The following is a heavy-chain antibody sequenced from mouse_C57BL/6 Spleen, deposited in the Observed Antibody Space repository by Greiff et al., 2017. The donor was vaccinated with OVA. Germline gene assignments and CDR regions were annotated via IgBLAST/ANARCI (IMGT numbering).Heavy chain of an antibody. J-gene: IGHJ2*01. CDR2: IYPGSGST. Sequence: QVQLKQPGAELVKPGASVKMSCKASGYTFTSYWITWVKQRPGQGLEWIGDIYPGSGSTNYNEKFQSKATLTVDTSSSTAYMQLSSLTSEDSAVYYCAMTWDVEKLLDYWGQGTTLTVSS. CDR1: GYTFTSYW. V-gene: IGHV1-55*01. CDR3: AMTWDVEKLLDY. D-gene: IGHD4-1*01.